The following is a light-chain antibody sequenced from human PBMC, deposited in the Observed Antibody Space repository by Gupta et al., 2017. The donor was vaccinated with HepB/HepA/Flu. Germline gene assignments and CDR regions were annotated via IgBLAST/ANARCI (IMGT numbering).Light chain of an antibody. J-gene: IGKJ1*01. CDR3: QQDYSYPRT. CDR1: QGISSY. Sequence: AIRMTQSPSSFSASTGDRVTITCRASQGISSYLAWYQQKPGKAPHLLIYAASTLQSGVPSRFSGSGSGTDFTLTISCLQSDDFAIYYCQQDYSYPRTFGQGTKVEIK. CDR2: AAS. V-gene: IGKV1-8*01.